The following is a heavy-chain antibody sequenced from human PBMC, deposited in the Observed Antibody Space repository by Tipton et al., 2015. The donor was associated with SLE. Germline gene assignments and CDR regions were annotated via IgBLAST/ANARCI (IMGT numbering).Heavy chain of an antibody. V-gene: IGHV3-30*18. CDR1: GFTFSSYG. J-gene: IGHJ3*02. D-gene: IGHD2-2*01. CDR3: AKTLNPGSTSDAFDI. CDR2: ISYDGSNK. Sequence: SLRLSCAASGFTFSSYGMHWVRQAPGKGLEWVAVISYDGSNKYYADSVKGRFTISRDNSKNTLYLQMNSLRAEDTAVYYCAKTLNPGSTSDAFDIWGQGTMVTVSS.